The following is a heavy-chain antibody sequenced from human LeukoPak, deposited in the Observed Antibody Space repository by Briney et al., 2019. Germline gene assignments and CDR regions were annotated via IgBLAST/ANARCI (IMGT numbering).Heavy chain of an antibody. CDR2: ISAYNGNT. CDR3: ARSTTLWFGDRWFDP. V-gene: IGHV1-18*01. D-gene: IGHD3-10*01. J-gene: IGHJ5*02. CDR1: GYTFTSYG. Sequence: ASVKVSCKASGYTFTSYGISWVRQAPGQGLEWMGWISAYNGNTNYAQKLQGRVTMTTDTSTSIAYMELRSLRSDDTAVYYCARSTTLWFGDRWFDPWGQGTLVTVSS.